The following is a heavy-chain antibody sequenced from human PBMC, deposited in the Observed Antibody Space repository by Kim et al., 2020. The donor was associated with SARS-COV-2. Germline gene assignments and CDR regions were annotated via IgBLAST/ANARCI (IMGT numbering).Heavy chain of an antibody. CDR2: IYSGGST. J-gene: IGHJ6*02. D-gene: IGHD3-16*01. CDR1: GFTVSSNY. CDR3: ARRFYAMDV. V-gene: IGHV3-53*01. Sequence: GGSLRHSCAASGFTVSSNYMTWVRQAPGKGLEWVSVIYSGGSTYYADSVKGRFTISRDNSKNTVYLQMSSLRAEDTAVYYCARRFYAMDVWGQGTTVTVS.